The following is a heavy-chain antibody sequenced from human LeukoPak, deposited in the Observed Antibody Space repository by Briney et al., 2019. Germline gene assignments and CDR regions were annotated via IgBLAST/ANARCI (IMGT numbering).Heavy chain of an antibody. CDR3: AKGRGVYYGSGPAKDAFDI. D-gene: IGHD3-10*01. CDR2: IRYDGTDK. Sequence: GGSLRLSCAGSGFTFSSYDMHWVRRAPDKGLEWLAFIRYDGTDKYHAASVRGRFTVSRDNSKSTLYLQMNRLRAEDTAVYYCAKGRGVYYGSGPAKDAFDIWGQGAMVTVSS. J-gene: IGHJ3*02. CDR1: GFTFSSYD. V-gene: IGHV3-30*02.